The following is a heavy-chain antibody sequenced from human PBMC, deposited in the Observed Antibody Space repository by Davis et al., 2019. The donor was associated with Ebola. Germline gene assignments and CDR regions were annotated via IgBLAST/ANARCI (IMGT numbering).Heavy chain of an antibody. CDR1: GFTFSTYS. D-gene: IGHD3-22*01. CDR2: ISSDSDYI. CDR3: ARDPTEWLLLYGYFDL. Sequence: GESLKISCAASGFTFSTYSMSWVRQAPGKGLEWVSSISSDSDYIYYADSVKGRFTISRDNAKNSLYLQMNSLRAEDTAVYYCARDPTEWLLLYGYFDLWGRGTLVTVSS. J-gene: IGHJ2*01. V-gene: IGHV3-21*04.